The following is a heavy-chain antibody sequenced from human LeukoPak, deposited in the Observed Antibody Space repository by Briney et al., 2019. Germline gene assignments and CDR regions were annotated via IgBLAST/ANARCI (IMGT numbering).Heavy chain of an antibody. CDR1: GYTFTDFY. V-gene: IGHV1-2*02. Sequence: ASVKVSCKASGYTFTDFYMLWVRQAPGQGLEWLGWINPNSGGTDYAQKFQGRVTMTRDTSTSTAYMELSRLRSDDTAVYHCARGDRVSGGTDSWGQGALVTVSS. J-gene: IGHJ4*02. CDR2: INPNSGGT. D-gene: IGHD3-16*01. CDR3: ARGDRVSGGTDS.